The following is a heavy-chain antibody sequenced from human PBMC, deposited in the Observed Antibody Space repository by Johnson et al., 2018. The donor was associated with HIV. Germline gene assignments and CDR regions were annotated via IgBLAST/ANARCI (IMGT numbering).Heavy chain of an antibody. CDR1: GFTFNSYA. CDR2: TSYDGSNK. Sequence: QVQLVESGGGVVQSGRSLRLSCAASGFTFNSYAMHWVRQAPGKGLEWVALTSYDGSNKYYADSVKGRFAISRDNVKNSLYLQMNSLRAEDTAVYYCARDPVVAHAFDIWGQGT. V-gene: IGHV3-30*09. CDR3: ARDPVVAHAFDI. D-gene: IGHD3-22*01. J-gene: IGHJ3*02.